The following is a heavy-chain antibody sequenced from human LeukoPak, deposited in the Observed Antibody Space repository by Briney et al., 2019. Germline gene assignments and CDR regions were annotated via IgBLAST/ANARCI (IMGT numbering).Heavy chain of an antibody. CDR1: GYTFTSYG. Sequence: ASVKVSCKASGYTFTSYGISWVRQAPGQGLEWMGWISAYNGNTNYAQKLQGRVTMTTDTSTSTAYMELRGLRSDDTAVYYCARESSSWYSFDYWGQGTLVTVSS. CDR3: ARESSSWYSFDY. CDR2: ISAYNGNT. D-gene: IGHD6-13*01. V-gene: IGHV1-18*01. J-gene: IGHJ4*02.